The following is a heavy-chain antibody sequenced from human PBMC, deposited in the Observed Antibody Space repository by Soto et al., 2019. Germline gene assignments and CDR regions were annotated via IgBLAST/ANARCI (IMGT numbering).Heavy chain of an antibody. D-gene: IGHD3-3*01. V-gene: IGHV2-5*02. CDR1: GFSLTTSGVG. CDR2: IYWDDDK. J-gene: IGHJ4*02. CDR3: AHRVLRTVFGLVTTTAIYFDF. Sequence: QITLNESGPTVVRPTETLTLTCRFSGFSLTTSGVGVGWIRQSPGKAPEWLALIYWDDDKSYSASLKSRLTITKDTSKNQVVLTVSDLDPMDTATYYCAHRVLRTVFGLVTTTAIYFDFWGQGTPVAVSS.